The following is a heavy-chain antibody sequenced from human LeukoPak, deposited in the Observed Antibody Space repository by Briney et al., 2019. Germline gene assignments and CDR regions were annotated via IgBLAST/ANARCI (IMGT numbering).Heavy chain of an antibody. CDR2: INPSGGST. V-gene: IGHV1-46*01. D-gene: IGHD1-26*01. Sequence: GASVKVYCKASGYTFTSYYMHWVRQAPGQGLEWMGIINPSGGSTIYAQKFQGRVTMTEDTSTDTAYMELSSLRSEDTAVYYCATGDSGSYYWFDYWGQGTLVTVSS. CDR1: GYTFTSYY. J-gene: IGHJ4*02. CDR3: ATGDSGSYYWFDY.